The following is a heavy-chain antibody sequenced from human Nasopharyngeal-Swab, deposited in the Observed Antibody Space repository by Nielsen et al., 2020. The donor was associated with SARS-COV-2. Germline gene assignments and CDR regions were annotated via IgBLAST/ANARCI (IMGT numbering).Heavy chain of an antibody. Sequence: SETLSLTCTVSGGSISSSSYYWGWIRQPPGKGLEWIGSIYYSGSTYYNPSLKSRVTISVDTSKNQFSLKLSSVTAADTAVYYYARDRVVPAASLGYYGMDVWGQGTTVTVSS. J-gene: IGHJ6*02. D-gene: IGHD2-2*01. CDR2: IYYSGST. V-gene: IGHV4-39*07. CDR3: ARDRVVPAASLGYYGMDV. CDR1: GGSISSSSYY.